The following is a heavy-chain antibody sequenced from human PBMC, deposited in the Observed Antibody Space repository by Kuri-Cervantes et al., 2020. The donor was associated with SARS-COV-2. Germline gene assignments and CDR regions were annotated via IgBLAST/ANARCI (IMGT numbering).Heavy chain of an antibody. CDR3: AREMGFIVDFWSGYKDY. Sequence: GESLKISCAASGFTFSSYWMSWVRQAPGKGLEWVANIKQDGSEKYYVDSVKGRFTISRDNAKNSLYLQMNSLRAEDTAVYYCAREMGFIVDFWSGYKDYWGQGTLVTVS. CDR2: IKQDGSEK. V-gene: IGHV3-7*01. D-gene: IGHD3-3*01. J-gene: IGHJ4*02. CDR1: GFTFSSYW.